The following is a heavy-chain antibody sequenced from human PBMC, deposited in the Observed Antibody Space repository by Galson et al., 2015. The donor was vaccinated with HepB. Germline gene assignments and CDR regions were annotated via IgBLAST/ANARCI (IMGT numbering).Heavy chain of an antibody. CDR2: ISYDGSNR. J-gene: IGHJ4*02. Sequence: SLRLSCAASGFTFSPYAMHWVRQAPGKGLEWVALISYDGSNRYYADSVKGRFTISRDNSKNTLYLQMNSLRAEDTAVYYCAGSATFDYWGQGTLVTVSS. D-gene: IGHD3-10*01. CDR1: GFTFSPYA. V-gene: IGHV3-30*03. CDR3: AGSATFDY.